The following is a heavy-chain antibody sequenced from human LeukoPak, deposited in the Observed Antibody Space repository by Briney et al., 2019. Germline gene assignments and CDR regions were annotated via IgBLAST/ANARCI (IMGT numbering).Heavy chain of an antibody. Sequence: GASVKVSCKVSGYTLTELSMHWVRQAPGKGLEWMGGFDPEDGETIYAQKFQGRVTMTTDTSTSTAYMELRSLRSDDTAVYYCARDDYGDCDYWGQGTLVTVSS. CDR2: FDPEDGET. D-gene: IGHD4-17*01. CDR1: GYTLTELS. V-gene: IGHV1-24*01. J-gene: IGHJ4*02. CDR3: ARDDYGDCDY.